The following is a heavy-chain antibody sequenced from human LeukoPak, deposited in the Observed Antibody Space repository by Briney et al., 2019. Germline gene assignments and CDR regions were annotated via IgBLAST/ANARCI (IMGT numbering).Heavy chain of an antibody. Sequence: SETLSLTCAVYGGSFSGYYWSWIRQPPGKGLEWIGEINDSGSVNCNPSLKNRVTLSVDTSKNQFSLRVRSVAAPDTAVYYCARRLVDSGASQVSDDWGQGTLVTVSS. D-gene: IGHD2-15*01. V-gene: IGHV4-34*01. CDR2: INDSGSV. J-gene: IGHJ4*02. CDR1: GGSFSGYY. CDR3: ARRLVDSGASQVSDD.